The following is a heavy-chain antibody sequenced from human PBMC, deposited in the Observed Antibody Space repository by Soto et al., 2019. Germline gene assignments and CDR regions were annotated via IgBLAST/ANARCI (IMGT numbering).Heavy chain of an antibody. Sequence: EVQLLESGGGLVQPGGSLRLSCAASGFTFSSFAMTWVRQAPGEGLEWVSSISSSGENTYYSDSVKGQFTISRDISKNMVYLQMTSLRAGYTAVYFCVQDWTGNSCRCMVVWGQGTTFPITS. CDR2: ISSSGENT. V-gene: IGHV3-23*01. J-gene: IGHJ6*02. CDR3: VQDWTGNSCRCMVV. D-gene: IGHD6-13*01. CDR1: GFTFSSFA.